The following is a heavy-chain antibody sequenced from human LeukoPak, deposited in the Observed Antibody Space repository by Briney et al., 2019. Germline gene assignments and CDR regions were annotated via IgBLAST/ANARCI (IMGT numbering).Heavy chain of an antibody. CDR3: AKGKGGSSGYDYLLDS. CDR2: ISGSGGST. V-gene: IGHV3-23*01. D-gene: IGHD5-12*01. Sequence: HAGGSLRLSCAASGFTFSSYAMSWVRQAPGKGLEWVSAISGSGGSTYYADSVKGRFTISRDNSKNTLYLQLNSLRPEDTAVYHCAKGKGGSSGYDYLLDSWGQGTLVTVSS. J-gene: IGHJ4*02. CDR1: GFTFSSYA.